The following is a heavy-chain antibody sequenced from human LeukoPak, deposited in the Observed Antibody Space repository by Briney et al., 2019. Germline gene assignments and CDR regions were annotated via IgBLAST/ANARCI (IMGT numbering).Heavy chain of an antibody. CDR1: GDSITSANYF. Sequence: SETLSLTCTVSGDSITSANYFWSWIRQPPGEDLEWIGYMPYNGGASYNPSLRGRATISLDTSKNEFSLRLSSVTAPDTAIYYCAREVNAPAGSDGFDIWGQGTMVTVSP. J-gene: IGHJ3*02. CDR2: MPYNGGA. V-gene: IGHV4-30-4*01. CDR3: AREVNAPAGSDGFDI. D-gene: IGHD2-21*01.